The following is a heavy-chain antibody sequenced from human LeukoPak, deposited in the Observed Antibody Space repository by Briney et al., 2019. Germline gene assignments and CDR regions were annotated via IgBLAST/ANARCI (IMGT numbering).Heavy chain of an antibody. Sequence: GGSLRLSCAASGFTFSNYSMNWVRQAPGKGLEWVSSISSSSSYIYYADSVKGRFTISRDNAKNSLYLQMNSLRAEDTAVYYCARLGIAAREEIDYWGQGTLVTVSS. CDR3: ARLGIAAREEIDY. CDR1: GFTFSNYS. V-gene: IGHV3-21*01. J-gene: IGHJ4*02. D-gene: IGHD6-6*01. CDR2: ISSSSSYI.